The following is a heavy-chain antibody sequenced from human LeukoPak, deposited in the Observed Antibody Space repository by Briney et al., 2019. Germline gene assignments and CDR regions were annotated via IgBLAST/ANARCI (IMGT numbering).Heavy chain of an antibody. CDR1: GFTFSSYS. V-gene: IGHV3-48*04. J-gene: IGHJ5*02. CDR3: ARGEVVVVPAAMSLFDP. D-gene: IGHD2-2*01. Sequence: GGSLRLSCAASGFTFSSYSMNWVRQAPGKGLEWVSYISSSSSTIYYADSVKGRFTISRDNAKNSLYLQMNSLRAEDTAVYYCARGEVVVVPAAMSLFDPWGQGTLVTVSS. CDR2: ISSSSSTI.